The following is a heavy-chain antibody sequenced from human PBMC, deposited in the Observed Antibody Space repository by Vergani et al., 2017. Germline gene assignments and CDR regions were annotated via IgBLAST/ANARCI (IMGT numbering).Heavy chain of an antibody. CDR3: AKGGLIFGVVIMGDYFDY. D-gene: IGHD3-3*01. Sequence: EVQLLESGGGLVQPGGSLRLSCAASGFTFSSYAMSWVRQAPGKGLEWVSAICGSGGSTYYADSVKGRFTISRDNSKKTLYLQMNSLRAEDTAVYYCAKGGLIFGVVIMGDYFDYWGQGTLVTVSS. J-gene: IGHJ4*02. CDR1: GFTFSSYA. V-gene: IGHV3-23*01. CDR2: ICGSGGST.